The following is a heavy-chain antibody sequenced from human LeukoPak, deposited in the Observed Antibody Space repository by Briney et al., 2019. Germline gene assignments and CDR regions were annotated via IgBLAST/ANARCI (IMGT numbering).Heavy chain of an antibody. CDR2: IYWDDDK. V-gene: IGHV2-5*02. CDR1: GFSLSTSGVG. Sequence: SGPTLVKPTQTLTLTCTFSGFSLSTSGVGVGWIGQPPGKALEWLSFIYWDDDKRYSPSLKSRITITKDTSKNQVVLTMTNMDPVDTATYYCAHRQRSYSYDCYFDFWGQGTLVTVSS. D-gene: IGHD5-18*01. J-gene: IGHJ4*02. CDR3: AHRQRSYSYDCYFDF.